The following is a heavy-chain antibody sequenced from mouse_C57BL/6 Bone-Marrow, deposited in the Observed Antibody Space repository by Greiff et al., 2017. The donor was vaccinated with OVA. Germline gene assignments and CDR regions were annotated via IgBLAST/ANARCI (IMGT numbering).Heavy chain of an antibody. J-gene: IGHJ1*03. CDR2: IRSKSNNYAT. D-gene: IGHD2-1*01. V-gene: IGHV10-1*01. CDR1: GFSFNTYA. Sequence: EVKLMESGGGLVQPKGSLKLSCAASGFSFNTYAMNWVRQAPGKGLEWVARIRSKSNNYATYYADSVKDRFTISRDDSESMLYLQMNNLKTEDTAMYYCVREGIYYGNYYWYFDVWGTGTTVTVSS. CDR3: VREGIYYGNYYWYFDV.